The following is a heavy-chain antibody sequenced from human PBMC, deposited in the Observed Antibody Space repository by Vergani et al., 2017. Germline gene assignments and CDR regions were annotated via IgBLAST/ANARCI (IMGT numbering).Heavy chain of an antibody. CDR1: GYTFTSYG. V-gene: IGHV1-18*04. D-gene: IGHD3-22*01. Sequence: QVQLVQSGAEVKKPGASVKVSCKASGYTFTSYGISWVRQAPGQGLEWMGWISAYNGNTNYAQKLQGRVTMTTDTSTSTAYMELRSLRSDDTAVYYCARDSVPTRRETIVVVTYFDYWGQGTMVTVSS. CDR3: ARDSVPTRRETIVVVTYFDY. CDR2: ISAYNGNT. J-gene: IGHJ4*03.